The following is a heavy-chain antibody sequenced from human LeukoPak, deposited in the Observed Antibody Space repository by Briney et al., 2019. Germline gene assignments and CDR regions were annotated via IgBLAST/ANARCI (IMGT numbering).Heavy chain of an antibody. CDR2: INPSDGAT. J-gene: IGHJ6*03. D-gene: IGHD3-16*01. CDR1: GYTFTMYY. Sequence: ASVKVSCKASGYTFTMYYIHWVRQAPGQGLEWMGMINPSDGATTYAQRFQGRVTMTRDMSTTTVYMDLRSLRSDDPARYFCAREHRGRLSANVGGLFASYYTYYYMDVWGRGTTVTVSS. V-gene: IGHV1-46*01. CDR3: AREHRGRLSANVGGLFASYYTYYYMDV.